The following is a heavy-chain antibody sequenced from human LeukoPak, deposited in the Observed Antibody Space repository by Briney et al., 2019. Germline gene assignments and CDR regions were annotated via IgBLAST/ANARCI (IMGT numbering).Heavy chain of an antibody. D-gene: IGHD3-10*01. Sequence: GGSLRLSCAASGFTFSSYAISWVRQAPEKGLEWVSTISGSGGEASYADSVKGRFTVSRDNSKSTLYLQMNSLRAEDTALYYCAKPLRGSGSYHYPYFDYWGQGTLVTAS. CDR3: AKPLRGSGSYHYPYFDY. CDR2: ISGSGGEA. CDR1: GFTFSSYA. V-gene: IGHV3-23*01. J-gene: IGHJ4*02.